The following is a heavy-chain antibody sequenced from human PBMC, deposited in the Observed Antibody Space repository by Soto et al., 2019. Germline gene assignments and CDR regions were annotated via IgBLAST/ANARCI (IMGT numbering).Heavy chain of an antibody. V-gene: IGHV3-21*01. J-gene: IGHJ6*02. CDR2: ISSSSSYI. CDR3: ARDLPGMDV. CDR1: GFTFSSYL. Sequence: RRRSCAAAGFTFSSYLMIWVRQAPGRGLAWVSSISSSSSYIYYVASVMGRFTISRDNAKNSLYLQMNSLRAEDTAVYYCARDLPGMDVWGQGTTVPVS.